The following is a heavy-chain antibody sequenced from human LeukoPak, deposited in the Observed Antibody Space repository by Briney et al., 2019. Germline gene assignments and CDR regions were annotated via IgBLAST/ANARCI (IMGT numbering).Heavy chain of an antibody. CDR1: GFTFKLYW. J-gene: IGHJ4*02. V-gene: IGHV3-74*01. Sequence: GGSLRLSCAASGFTFKLYWMHWVRQVPGKRPVWVSRINDDGSDTIYADSVRGRFTISRDDAKNTVYLQMNNLRAEDTALYYCAKDMSRMATDSSDYWGQGTLVTVSS. CDR2: INDDGSDT. D-gene: IGHD5-24*01. CDR3: AKDMSRMATDSSDY.